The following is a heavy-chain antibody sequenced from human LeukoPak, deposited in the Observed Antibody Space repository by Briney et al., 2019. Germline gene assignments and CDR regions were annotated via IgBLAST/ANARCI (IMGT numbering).Heavy chain of an antibody. V-gene: IGHV3-23*01. CDR2: ISGSGGST. Sequence: GGSLRLSCAASGFTFSSYAMSWVRQAPGKGLEWVSAISGSGGSTYYADSVKGRFTISRDNSKNTLYLQMNSLRAEDTALYYCAKGIAVAGNPYYYYYYGMDVWGQGTTVTVSS. CDR3: AKGIAVAGNPYYYYYYGMDV. J-gene: IGHJ6*02. D-gene: IGHD6-19*01. CDR1: GFTFSSYA.